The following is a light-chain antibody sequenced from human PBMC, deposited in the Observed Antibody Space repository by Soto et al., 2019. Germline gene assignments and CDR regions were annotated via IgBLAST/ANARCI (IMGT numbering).Light chain of an antibody. CDR1: SSDVGGYNL. V-gene: IGLV2-23*01. Sequence: QSVLTQPASVSGSPGQSITISCTGASSDVGGYNLVSWHQHHPGKAPKLIIYEGDKRPSGVSNRFSGSKSGNTASLTISGLQAEDEADYYCCSYALGSTLVFGGGTKLTVL. CDR2: EGD. J-gene: IGLJ2*01. CDR3: CSYALGSTLV.